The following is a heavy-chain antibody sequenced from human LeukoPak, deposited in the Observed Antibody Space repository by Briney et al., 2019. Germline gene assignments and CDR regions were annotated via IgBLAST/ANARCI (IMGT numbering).Heavy chain of an antibody. CDR2: INPNSGGT. Sequence: ASVKVSCKASGYNFNAYYINWVRQAPGQGLEWMGWINPNSGGTAYAQKFQGRVTVTRDTSINTAYMELSRLTSDDTAVYYCARDKGSGSSIDYWGQGTLVTVSS. CDR3: ARDKGSGSSIDY. CDR1: GYNFNAYY. D-gene: IGHD3-10*01. V-gene: IGHV1-2*02. J-gene: IGHJ4*02.